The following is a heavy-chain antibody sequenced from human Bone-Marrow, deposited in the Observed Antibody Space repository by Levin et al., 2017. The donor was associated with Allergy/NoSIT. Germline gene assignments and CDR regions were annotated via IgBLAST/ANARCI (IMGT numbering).Heavy chain of an antibody. CDR2: ITIYNGNT. V-gene: IGHV1-45*01. J-gene: IGHJ4*02. CDR3: TRSPLYGDTPYFDS. Sequence: GGSLRLSCKASGYTFTYRYLHWLRQAPGQALEWMGWITIYNGNTAYARKFQDRVRITRENSLTTVYMELVNLRSEDTAIYYCTRSPLYGDTPYFDSWGQGTLVTVSS. CDR1: GYTFTYRY. D-gene: IGHD2/OR15-2a*01.